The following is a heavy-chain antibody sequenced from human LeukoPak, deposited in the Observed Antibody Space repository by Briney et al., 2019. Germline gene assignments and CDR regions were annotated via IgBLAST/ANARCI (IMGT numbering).Heavy chain of an antibody. CDR2: MSYDGSNK. V-gene: IGHV3-30*03. J-gene: IGHJ4*02. D-gene: IGHD5-18*01. Sequence: GGSLRLSCAASGFTFSSYGMHWVRQAPGKGREGVAVMSYDGSNKYYADSVRGRFTISRDNSKNTLYLQMNSLRAEDTAVYYCAMVDTAMVDFDYWGQGTLVTVSS. CDR1: GFTFSSYG. CDR3: AMVDTAMVDFDY.